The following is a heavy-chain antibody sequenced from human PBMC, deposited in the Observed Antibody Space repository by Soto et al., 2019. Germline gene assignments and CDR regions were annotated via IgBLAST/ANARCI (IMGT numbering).Heavy chain of an antibody. CDR1: GGTFSNYT. Sequence: QVQLVQSGAEVKKPGSSVKVFCKASGGTFSNYTISWVRQAPGQGLEWMGGIIPVFGTTDYEQKFQGRVTITADGSTSTAYMKLSSLRSADTAVYYCARSSPYIVVRKPTENQDYYGTDVWGQGTTVTVSS. CDR3: ARSSPYIVVRKPTENQDYYGTDV. D-gene: IGHD2-2*01. J-gene: IGHJ6*02. V-gene: IGHV1-69*01. CDR2: IIPVFGTT.